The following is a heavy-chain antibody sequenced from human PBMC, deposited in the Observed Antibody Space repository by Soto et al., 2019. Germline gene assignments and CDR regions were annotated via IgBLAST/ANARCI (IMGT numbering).Heavy chain of an antibody. J-gene: IGHJ4*02. D-gene: IGHD6-19*01. CDR3: ARGGSSGWYQDFDY. CDR1: GYSISSGYY. Sequence: SETLSLTCAVSGYSISSGYYWGWIRQPPGKGLEWIGSIYHSGSTYYNPSLKSRVTISVDTSKNQFSLKLSSVTAADTAVYYCARGGSSGWYQDFDYWGQGTLVTVSS. CDR2: IYHSGST. V-gene: IGHV4-38-2*01.